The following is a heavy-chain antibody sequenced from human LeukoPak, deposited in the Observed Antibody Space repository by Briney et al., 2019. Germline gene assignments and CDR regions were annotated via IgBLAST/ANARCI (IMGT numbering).Heavy chain of an antibody. J-gene: IGHJ4*02. CDR1: GGSISSGDYY. CDR2: IYHSGST. Sequence: SETLSLTCTVSGGSISSGDYYWSWIRQPPGKGLEWIGEIYHSGSTNYNPSLKSRVTISVDKSKNQFSLKLSSVTAADTAVYYCARRSYSGSYWPYYFDYWGQGTLVTVSS. CDR3: ARRSYSGSYWPYYFDY. D-gene: IGHD1-26*01. V-gene: IGHV4-39*07.